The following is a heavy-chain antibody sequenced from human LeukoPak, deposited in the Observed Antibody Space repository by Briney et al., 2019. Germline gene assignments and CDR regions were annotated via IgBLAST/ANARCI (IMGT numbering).Heavy chain of an antibody. D-gene: IGHD1-26*01. V-gene: IGHV4-39*07. CDR3: ARDDSGSTGRFDP. CDR2: INYSWST. J-gene: IGHJ5*02. CDR1: GGSISSTSYY. Sequence: SETLSLTCTVSGGSISSTSYYWGWIRQPPGKGLEWIGSINYSWSTYYNPSLKSRVTLPIATSKNHFSLNLNSVTAADTAVFYCARDDSGSTGRFDPWSQGTLVTVSS.